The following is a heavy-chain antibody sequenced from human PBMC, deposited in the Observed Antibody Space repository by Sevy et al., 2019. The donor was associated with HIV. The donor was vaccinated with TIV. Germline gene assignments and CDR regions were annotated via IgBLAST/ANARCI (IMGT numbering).Heavy chain of an antibody. Sequence: ASVKVSCKVSGYTLTQLSMHWVRQAPGKGLEWMGCFEPEDGETLHSQNFQGRVTLTEDTSTDTAYMELSSLRSEDTAVYYCASSRDYYDNSGPNFDYWGQGTLVTVSS. J-gene: IGHJ4*02. D-gene: IGHD3-22*01. CDR2: FEPEDGET. CDR1: GYTLTQLS. CDR3: ASSRDYYDNSGPNFDY. V-gene: IGHV1-24*01.